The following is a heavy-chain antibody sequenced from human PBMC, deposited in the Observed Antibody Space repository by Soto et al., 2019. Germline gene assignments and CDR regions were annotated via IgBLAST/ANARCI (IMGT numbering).Heavy chain of an antibody. Sequence: WETLSITCALYGGSFSRSYSRSIRQPPGKGLEWIGEINHRGSANYNPSLKRRVTISVDTTKNQCSLKLSSVTAADTAVYYCARVGFKWTDDYYGMDVWGQGTTVTVSS. CDR1: GGSFSRSY. CDR3: ARVGFKWTDDYYGMDV. V-gene: IGHV4-34*01. J-gene: IGHJ6*02. CDR2: INHRGSA. D-gene: IGHD1-26*01.